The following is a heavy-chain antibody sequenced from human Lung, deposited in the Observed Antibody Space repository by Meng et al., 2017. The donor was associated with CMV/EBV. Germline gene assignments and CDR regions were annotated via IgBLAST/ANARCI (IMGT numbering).Heavy chain of an antibody. CDR2: INSDGSST. D-gene: IGHD2-15*01. J-gene: IGHJ5*02. CDR3: ARGEDIVVENWFAP. Sequence: GESXKISCAASGFTFSSYWMHWVRQAPGKGLVWVSRINSDGSSTSYADSVKGRFTISRDNAKNTLYLQMNCQRAEDTAVYYCARGEDIVVENWFAPWGQGTLVTVSS. V-gene: IGHV3-74*01. CDR1: GFTFSSYW.